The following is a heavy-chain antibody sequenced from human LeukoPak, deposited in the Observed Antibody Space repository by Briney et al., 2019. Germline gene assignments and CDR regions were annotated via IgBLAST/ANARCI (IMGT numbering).Heavy chain of an antibody. CDR1: GGSLSSYY. V-gene: IGHV4-59*01. CDR2: LYYSGST. J-gene: IGHJ4*02. CDR3: ARGRKDFWSGYHYYFDY. D-gene: IGHD3-3*01. Sequence: PSETLSLTCTVSGGSLSSYYWSWIRQPPGKGLEGIGYLYYSGSTNYNPSLKSRVTISVDTSKNQFSLKLSSVTAADTAVYYCARGRKDFWSGYHYYFDYWGQGTLVTVSS.